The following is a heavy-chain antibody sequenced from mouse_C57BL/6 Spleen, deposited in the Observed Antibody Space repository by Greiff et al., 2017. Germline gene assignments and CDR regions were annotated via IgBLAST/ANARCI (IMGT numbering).Heavy chain of an antibody. J-gene: IGHJ3*01. Sequence: EVHLVESGGGLVQPGGSLSLSCAASGFTFTDYYMSWVRQPPGKALEWLGFIRNKANGYTTEYSASVKGRFTISRDNSQSILYIQMNARSAEDSATYYCARSEYDYGGSWFAYGGQGTLVTVSA. CDR1: GFTFTDYY. CDR2: IRNKANGYTT. CDR3: ARSEYDYGGSWFAY. D-gene: IGHD2-4*01. V-gene: IGHV7-3*01.